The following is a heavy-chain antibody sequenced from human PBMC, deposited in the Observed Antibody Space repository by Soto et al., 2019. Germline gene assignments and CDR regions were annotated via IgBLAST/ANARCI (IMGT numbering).Heavy chain of an antibody. J-gene: IGHJ4*02. CDR3: AKGRPDGFCSGSRCYFDY. CDR2: ISWNSNII. CDR1: GFTFDDYA. Sequence: EVQLVESGGGLVQPGRSLRLSCAASGFTFDDYAMHWVRRVPGKGLEWVSSISWNSNIIGYADSVKGRFTISRDNAKNSLYLQMNSLRPEDTAMYYCAKGRPDGFCSGSRCYFDYWGQGTLVTVSS. V-gene: IGHV3-9*01. D-gene: IGHD2-15*01.